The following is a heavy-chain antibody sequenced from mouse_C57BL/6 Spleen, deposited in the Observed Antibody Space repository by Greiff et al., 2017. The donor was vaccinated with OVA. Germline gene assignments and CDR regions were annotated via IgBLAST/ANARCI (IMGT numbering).Heavy chain of an antibody. CDR2: INPNNGGT. CDR3: ARYYASLYY. CDR1: GYTFTDYY. Sequence: EVQLQQSGPELVKPGASVKISCKASGYTFTDYYMNWVKQSHGKSLEWIGDINPNNGGTSYNQKFKGKATLTVDKSSSTAYMELRSLTSEDSAVYYCARYYASLYYWGQGTTLTVSS. V-gene: IGHV1-26*01. J-gene: IGHJ2*01. D-gene: IGHD1-1*02.